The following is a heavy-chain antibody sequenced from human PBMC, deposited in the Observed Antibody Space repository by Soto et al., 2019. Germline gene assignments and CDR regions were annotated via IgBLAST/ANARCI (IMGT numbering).Heavy chain of an antibody. CDR3: ARELHGGIYGMDV. CDR1: GFTFSNYD. V-gene: IGHV3-13*01. CDR2: ITTAGDT. J-gene: IGHJ6*02. Sequence: EVQLVESGGGLVQPGGFLRLSCAASGFTFSNYDMHWVRQVTGKGLEWVSGITTAGDTYYPGSVKGRFTISREKAKNSLYLQMNSLSAGDTAVYYCARELHGGIYGMDVWGQGTTVTVSS.